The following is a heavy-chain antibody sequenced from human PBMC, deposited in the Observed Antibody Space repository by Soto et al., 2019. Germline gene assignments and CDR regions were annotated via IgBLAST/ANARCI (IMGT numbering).Heavy chain of an antibody. V-gene: IGHV4-59*01. D-gene: IGHD3-16*01. Sequence: PSEPLSLTCTVPGGSISSYYWSWIRQPPGKGLEWTGYIYYSGSTNYNPSLKSRVTISVDTSNNQFSLQLSSVTAADTAVYYCARESQLVREWGSYYYYGMDVWGQGTTVTVSS. CDR1: GGSISSYY. CDR3: ARESQLVREWGSYYYYGMDV. CDR2: IYYSGST. J-gene: IGHJ6*02.